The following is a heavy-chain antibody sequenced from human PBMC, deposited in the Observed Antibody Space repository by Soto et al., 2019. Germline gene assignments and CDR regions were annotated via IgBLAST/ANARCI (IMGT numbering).Heavy chain of an antibody. CDR3: ARDDSQRPPNY. V-gene: IGHV4-59*01. D-gene: IGHD2-21*01. CDR1: GGSISSYY. J-gene: IGHJ4*02. Sequence: QVQLQESGPGLVKPSETLSLTCIVSGGSISSYYWTWTRQPPGKGLEWIGCIYNGATTNYNPSLKSRVTKALDTSKNQFSLNLTSVPAADTAVYYCARDDSQRPPNYWGQGTLVTVSS. CDR2: IYNGATT.